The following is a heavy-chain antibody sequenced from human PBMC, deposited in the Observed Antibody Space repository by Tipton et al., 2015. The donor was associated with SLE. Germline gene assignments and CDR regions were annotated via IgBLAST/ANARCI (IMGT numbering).Heavy chain of an antibody. CDR2: IFPTGEI. D-gene: IGHD1-26*01. Sequence: NWVRQAPGKALEWLAHIFPTGEISYRTSLRSKLTISMDTSKSQVVLNMTNLDPVDTATYFCARVHEWELDYWGQGILVTVSS. CDR3: ARVHEWELDY. J-gene: IGHJ4*02. V-gene: IGHV2-26*02.